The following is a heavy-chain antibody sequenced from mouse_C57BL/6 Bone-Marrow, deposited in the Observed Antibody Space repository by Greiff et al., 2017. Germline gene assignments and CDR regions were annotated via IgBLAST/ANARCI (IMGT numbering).Heavy chain of an antibody. CDR2: IDPENGDT. Sequence: EVQLQQSGAELVRPGASVKLSCTASGFNIKDDYMHWVKQRPEQGLEWIGWIDPENGDTEYASKFQGKATITADTSSNTAYLQLSSLTSEDTAVDYCTCYYYGSSHAMDYWGQGTSVTVSS. CDR1: GFNIKDDY. CDR3: TCYYYGSSHAMDY. D-gene: IGHD1-1*01. J-gene: IGHJ4*01. V-gene: IGHV14-4*01.